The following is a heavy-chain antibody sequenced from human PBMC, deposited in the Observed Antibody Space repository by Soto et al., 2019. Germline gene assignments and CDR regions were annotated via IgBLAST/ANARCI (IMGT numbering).Heavy chain of an antibody. J-gene: IGHJ4*02. V-gene: IGHV3-23*01. CDR3: ARDAVYNDGLWLASD. Sequence: DVHLLESGGGLVQPGGSLRLSCLFSGFNFNYAIIWVRQAPGKGQEWVSGITGGGSTQYAASVKGRFTISRDNSKKTVALQMNSLRVEDTAMYYCARDAVYNDGLWLASDWGQGTQVTVS. D-gene: IGHD2-21*01. CDR1: GFNFNYA. CDR2: ITGGGST.